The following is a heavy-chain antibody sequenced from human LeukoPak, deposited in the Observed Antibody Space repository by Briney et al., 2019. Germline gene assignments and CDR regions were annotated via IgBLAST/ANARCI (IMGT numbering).Heavy chain of an antibody. Sequence: SETLSLTCTVSGDSISGYSWNWIRQPAGKGLEWIGRLDSGGGSNSNPSLNTRLTMSKGPSKNQFSLRLTSITAADTAVYYCAKERRHYYRDTTAFYPMGLYLDPWGRGTLVTVSS. J-gene: IGHJ4*02. D-gene: IGHD2-8*01. CDR2: LDSGGGS. CDR1: GDSISGYS. V-gene: IGHV4-4*07. CDR3: AKERRHYYRDTTAFYPMGLYLDP.